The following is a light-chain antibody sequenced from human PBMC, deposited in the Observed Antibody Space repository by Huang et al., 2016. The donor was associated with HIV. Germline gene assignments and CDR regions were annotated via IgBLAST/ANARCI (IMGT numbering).Light chain of an antibody. J-gene: IGKJ1*01. CDR1: QGISNS. CDR3: QQYYSTLGT. V-gene: IGKV1-NL1*01. CDR2: VAS. Sequence: ASVGDRVTITCRASQGISNSLAWYQQKPGKAPKLLVSVASRLETGVPSRISGSASGTDYTLTISSLQPEDFASYYCQQYYSTLGTFGQGTKVEIK.